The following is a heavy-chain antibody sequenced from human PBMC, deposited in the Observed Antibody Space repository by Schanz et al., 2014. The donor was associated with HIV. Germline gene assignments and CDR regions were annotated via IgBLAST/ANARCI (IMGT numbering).Heavy chain of an antibody. J-gene: IGHJ4*02. CDR3: AKASVTDYCDY. Sequence: QVQLVESGGGVVQPGRSLRLSCAASGFTFRSYGMHWVRQAPGKGLEWVALISYDGNDKYYADSVKGRFTVSRDNSKNTLYLQMNNLRAEDTAVYFCAKASVTDYCDYWGQGTLVTVSS. CDR1: GFTFRSYG. D-gene: IGHD4-17*01. V-gene: IGHV3-30*18. CDR2: ISYDGNDK.